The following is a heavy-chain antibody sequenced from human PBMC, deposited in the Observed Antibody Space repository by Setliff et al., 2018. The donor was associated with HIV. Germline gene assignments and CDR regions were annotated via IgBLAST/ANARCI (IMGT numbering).Heavy chain of an antibody. CDR1: GGSISIGGYY. CDR2: IYTSGST. Sequence: SETLSLTCTVSGGSISIGGYYWSWIRQPAGKGLEWIGHIYTSGSTNYNPSLKSRVTISIDTSKNQFSLKLSSVTAADTAVYYCARDRGGAAAGGYYYMDVWGKGTTVTVSS. J-gene: IGHJ6*03. V-gene: IGHV4-61*09. D-gene: IGHD6-13*01. CDR3: ARDRGGAAAGGYYYMDV.